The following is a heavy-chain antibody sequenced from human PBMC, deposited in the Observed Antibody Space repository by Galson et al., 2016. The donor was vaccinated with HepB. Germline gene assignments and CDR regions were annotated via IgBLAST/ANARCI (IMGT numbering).Heavy chain of an antibody. Sequence: SLRLSCAGSGVSLSEYAVTWFRQAPGMGLEWVGFIRSKAYGATSDYAASVKGRFTISRNDSTSIAYLQMNSLKTEDTGVYYCTRVSLYYYDSSESFDVWGQGTVVTVSS. D-gene: IGHD3-22*01. V-gene: IGHV3-49*03. CDR2: IRSKAYGATS. CDR3: TRVSLYYYDSSESFDV. CDR1: GVSLSEYA. J-gene: IGHJ3*01.